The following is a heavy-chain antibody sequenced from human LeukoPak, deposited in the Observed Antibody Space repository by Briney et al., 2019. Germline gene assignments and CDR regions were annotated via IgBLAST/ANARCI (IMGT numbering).Heavy chain of an antibody. J-gene: IGHJ4*02. Sequence: PGGSLKLSCAASGSTFSGSAMHWVRQASGKGLEWVGRIRSKANSYATAYAASVKGRFTISRDDSKNTAYLQMNSLKTEDTAVYYCTRFSSPYSWGQGTLVTVSS. V-gene: IGHV3-73*01. CDR2: IRSKANSYAT. CDR3: TRFSSPYS. CDR1: GSTFSGSA.